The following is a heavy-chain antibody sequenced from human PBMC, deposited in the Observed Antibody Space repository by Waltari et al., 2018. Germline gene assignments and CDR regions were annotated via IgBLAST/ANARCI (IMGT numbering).Heavy chain of an antibody. CDR1: GYTFTSYY. V-gene: IGHV1-46*01. Sequence: QVQLVQSGAEVKKPGASVKVSCKASGYTFTSYYMHWVRQAPGQGLEWMGIIDPSGVTTSYAQKFQGRVTMTRDTSTSTVYMELSSLRSEDTAVYYCARLPRYSGSGGRFDYWGQGTLVTVSS. D-gene: IGHD5-12*01. CDR3: ARLPRYSGSGGRFDY. J-gene: IGHJ4*02. CDR2: IDPSGVTT.